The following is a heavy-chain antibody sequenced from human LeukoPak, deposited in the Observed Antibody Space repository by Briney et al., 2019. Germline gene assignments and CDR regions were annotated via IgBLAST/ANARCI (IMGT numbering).Heavy chain of an antibody. CDR2: ISSDGSNK. V-gene: IGHV3-30*04. D-gene: IGHD2-15*01. CDR3: ARASCSGGTCFDY. Sequence: GGSLRLSCAASGFTFSIYAMHWVRQAPGKGLQWVALISSDGSNKYYADSVKGRFTISRDTSKNTLYLQMNSLRPEDTAVYSCARASCSGGTCFDYWGQGTLVTVSS. J-gene: IGHJ4*02. CDR1: GFTFSIYA.